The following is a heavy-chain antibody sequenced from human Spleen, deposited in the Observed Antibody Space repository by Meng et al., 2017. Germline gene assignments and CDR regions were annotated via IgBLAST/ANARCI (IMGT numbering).Heavy chain of an antibody. Sequence: QVQLQQWGAGLLKPSETLSLTCVVSGWSFSDYYWSWIRQPPGKGLEWIGEINHSGSTNYNPSLKSLVTISVDTSKNQFSLNLSSVTAADTAVYYCARGPTTMAHDFNYWGQGTLVTVSS. D-gene: IGHD4-11*01. V-gene: IGHV4-34*01. CDR1: GWSFSDYY. CDR3: ARGPTTMAHDFNY. J-gene: IGHJ4*02. CDR2: INHSGST.